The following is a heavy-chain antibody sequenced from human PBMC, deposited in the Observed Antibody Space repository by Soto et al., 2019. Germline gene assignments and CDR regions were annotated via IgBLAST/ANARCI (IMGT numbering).Heavy chain of an antibody. CDR2: SRNKANSYTT. Sequence: EVQVVESGGGLVQPGGSLRLSCAASGFTLSDHFMDWVRQAPGEGLEWIGRSRNKANSYTTEYAASVKGRFTISRDDSKSSLYLQMNSLKTEDTAVYYCVRTPTGYHFDLWGQGTLVTVSS. J-gene: IGHJ4*02. V-gene: IGHV3-72*01. D-gene: IGHD2-2*03. CDR3: VRTPTGYHFDL. CDR1: GFTLSDHF.